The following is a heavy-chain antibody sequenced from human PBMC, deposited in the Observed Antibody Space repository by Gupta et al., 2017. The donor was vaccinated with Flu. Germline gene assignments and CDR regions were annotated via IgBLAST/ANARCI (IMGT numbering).Heavy chain of an antibody. CDR1: GFTFSTYW. CDR2: IKTDGSDK. V-gene: IGHV3-7*01. J-gene: IGHJ4*02. CDR3: ARDIITGWSFEY. D-gene: IGHD6-19*01. Sequence: EVQLVESGGDLVQPGGSLRLSCAASGFTFSTYWMYWVRQAPGKGLEGVASIKTDGSDKYHVDSVKGRFTISRDNAKNSLYLQMNSLRVEDTAVYFCARDIITGWSFEYWGQGTPVTVSS.